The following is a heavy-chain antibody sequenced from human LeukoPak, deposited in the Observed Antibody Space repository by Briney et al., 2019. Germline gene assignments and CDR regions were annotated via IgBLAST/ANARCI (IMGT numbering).Heavy chain of an antibody. CDR1: GFTFSSYE. J-gene: IGHJ6*02. V-gene: IGHV3-48*03. Sequence: GGSLRLSCAASGFTFSSYEMNWVRQAPGKGLEWVSYISSSGSTIYYADSVKGRFTISRDNAKNSLYLQMNSLRAEDTAVYYCARDLVVGADYYYGMDVWGQGTTVTVSS. D-gene: IGHD2-2*01. CDR3: ARDLVVGADYYYGMDV. CDR2: ISSSGSTI.